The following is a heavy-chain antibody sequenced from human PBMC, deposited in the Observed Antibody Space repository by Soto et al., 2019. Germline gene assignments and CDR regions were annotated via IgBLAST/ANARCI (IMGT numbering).Heavy chain of an antibody. D-gene: IGHD6-19*01. J-gene: IGHJ3*02. CDR1: GGSFSGYY. V-gene: IGHV4-34*01. CDR3: ASSDSSGWYGGHAFDI. Sequence: SETLSLTCAAYGGSFSGYYWSWIRRPPGKGLEWIGEINHSGSTNYNPSLKSRVTISVDTSKNQFSLKLSSVTAADTAVYYCASSDSSGWYGGHAFDIWGQGTMVTVSS. CDR2: INHSGST.